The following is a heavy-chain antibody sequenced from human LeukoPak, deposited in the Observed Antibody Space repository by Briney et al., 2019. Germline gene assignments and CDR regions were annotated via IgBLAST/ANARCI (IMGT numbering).Heavy chain of an antibody. CDR2: INPNSGDT. CDR1: GYIFTSYY. V-gene: IGHV1-2*02. CDR3: ARDEGLD. J-gene: IGHJ4*02. Sequence: ASVKVSCKASGYIFTSYYMHWVRQAPGQGLEWMGWINPNSGDTNYAQKFQGRVTMTRDTSISTAYMELSRLRSDDTAVYYCARDEGLDWGQGTLVTVSS.